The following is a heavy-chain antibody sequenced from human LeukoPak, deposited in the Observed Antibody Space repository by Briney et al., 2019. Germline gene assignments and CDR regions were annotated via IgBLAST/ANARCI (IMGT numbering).Heavy chain of an antibody. J-gene: IGHJ4*02. D-gene: IGHD2-15*01. Sequence: GGSLRLSCAASGFTFSSHAMHWVRRAPGKGLEWLAFISWDGNVKYCADSVEGRFTISRDSPKNTLFLQMNSLRAEDTAVYYCARDLSTRYSVDYWGQGTLVTVSS. V-gene: IGHV3-30*04. CDR3: ARDLSTRYSVDY. CDR1: GFTFSSHA. CDR2: ISWDGNVK.